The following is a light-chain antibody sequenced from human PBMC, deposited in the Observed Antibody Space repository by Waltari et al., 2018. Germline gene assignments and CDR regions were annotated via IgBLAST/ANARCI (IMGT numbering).Light chain of an antibody. Sequence: EIVLTQSPATLSLSPGERATLFCRASQSLYNYVAWYQQQPGQAPRLLIHDASNRATGIPARFSGSGSGTDFTLTISSLEPEDFAVYYCQQRSNWPLTFGGGTKVEIK. V-gene: IGKV3-11*01. J-gene: IGKJ4*01. CDR2: DAS. CDR3: QQRSNWPLT. CDR1: QSLYNY.